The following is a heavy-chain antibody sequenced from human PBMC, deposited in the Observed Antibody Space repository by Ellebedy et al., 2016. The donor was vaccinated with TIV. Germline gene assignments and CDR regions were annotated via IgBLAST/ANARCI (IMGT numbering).Heavy chain of an antibody. CDR1: GYTFSNYF. V-gene: IGHV1-46*04. CDR2: INPSGGST. D-gene: IGHD3-22*01. CDR3: ARDGGYYDSSGYYYYFDY. J-gene: IGHJ4*02. Sequence: AASVKVSCKASGYTFSNYFVHWVRQAPGQGLEWMGIINPSGGSTSYAQKLQGRVTMTRDTSTSTVYMELSSLRSEDTAVYYCARDGGYYDSSGYYYYFDYWGQGTLVTVSS.